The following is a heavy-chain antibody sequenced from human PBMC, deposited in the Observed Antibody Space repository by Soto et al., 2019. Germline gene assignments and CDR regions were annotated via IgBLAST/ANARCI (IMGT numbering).Heavy chain of an antibody. Sequence: SVKVSCKASGGTFSSYTISWVRQAPGQGLEWMGRIIPILGIANYAQKFQGRVTITADKSTSTAYMELSSLRSEDTAVYYCAREIIVVVPAPSHWFDPWGQGTLVTVSS. D-gene: IGHD2-2*01. V-gene: IGHV1-69*04. CDR1: GGTFSSYT. CDR2: IIPILGIA. CDR3: AREIIVVVPAPSHWFDP. J-gene: IGHJ5*02.